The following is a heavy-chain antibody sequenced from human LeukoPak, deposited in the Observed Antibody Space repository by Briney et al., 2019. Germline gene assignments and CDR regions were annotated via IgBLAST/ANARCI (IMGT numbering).Heavy chain of an antibody. CDR1: GFTVSSTY. V-gene: IGHV3-66*02. J-gene: IGHJ4*02. CDR2: IYSGGST. D-gene: IGHD6-13*01. Sequence: PGGSLRLSCAASGFTVSSTYMSWVRQAPGKGLEWVSVIYSGGSTYSADSVKGRFTISRDNSKNTLYLQMNSLRAEDTAAYYCARDSNYDYWGQGTLVTVSS. CDR3: ARDSNYDY.